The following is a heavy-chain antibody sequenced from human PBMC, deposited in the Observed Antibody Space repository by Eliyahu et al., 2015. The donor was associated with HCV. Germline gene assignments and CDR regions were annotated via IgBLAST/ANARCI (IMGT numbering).Heavy chain of an antibody. Sequence: QVQLQESGPGLVRPSQTLSLTCTVSGGSITSDNSYWTWIRQSAGKGLQWIGRIDASGTTKYDPSFKSRVTMSIDTPKSQFTLKLTSVTAADTALYYCAREKEGYFYYFGMDVWGRGTTVTVSS. CDR2: IDASGTT. D-gene: IGHD3-22*01. V-gene: IGHV4-61*02. J-gene: IGHJ6*02. CDR3: AREKEGYFYYFGMDV. CDR1: GGSITSDNSY.